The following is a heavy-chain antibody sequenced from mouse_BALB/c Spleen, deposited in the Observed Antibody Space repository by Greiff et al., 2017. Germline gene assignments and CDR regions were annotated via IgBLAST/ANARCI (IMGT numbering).Heavy chain of an antibody. CDR2: ISSGSSTI. D-gene: IGHD3-1*01. V-gene: IGHV5-17*02. CDR3: ARSGLRSPYYFDY. Sequence: EVKLEESGGGLVQPGGSRKLSCAASGFTFSSFGMHWVRQAPEKGLEWVAYISSGSSTIYYADTVKGRFTISRDNPKNTLFLQMTSLRSEDTAMYYCARSGLRSPYYFDYWGQGTTLTVSS. J-gene: IGHJ2*01. CDR1: GFTFSSFG.